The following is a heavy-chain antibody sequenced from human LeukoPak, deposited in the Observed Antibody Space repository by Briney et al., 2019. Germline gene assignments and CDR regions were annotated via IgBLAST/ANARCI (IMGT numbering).Heavy chain of an antibody. D-gene: IGHD3-3*01. J-gene: IGHJ3*02. CDR2: ISGSGGST. CDR1: GFTFSSYA. CDR3: AKFVTMEWLKGGRDDAFDI. Sequence: GGSLRLSCAASGFTFSSYAMSWVRQAPGKGLEWVSAISGSGGSTYYADSVKGRLTISRDNSKNTLYLQMNSLRAEDTAVYYCAKFVTMEWLKGGRDDAFDIWGQGTMVTVSS. V-gene: IGHV3-23*01.